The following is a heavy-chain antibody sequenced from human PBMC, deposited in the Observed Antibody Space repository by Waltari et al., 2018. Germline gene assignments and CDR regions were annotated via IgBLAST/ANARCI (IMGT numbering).Heavy chain of an antibody. D-gene: IGHD1-26*01. Sequence: QLQLQESGPGLVKPSETLSLTCTVSGGSISSSSYYWGWIRQPPGKGLEWIGSIYYSGSTYDNPSLKSRVTISVDTSKNQFSLKLSSVTAADTAVYYCARDNPSLQAYDYWGQGTLVTVSS. CDR2: IYYSGST. V-gene: IGHV4-39*07. CDR1: GGSISSSSYY. J-gene: IGHJ4*02. CDR3: ARDNPSLQAYDY.